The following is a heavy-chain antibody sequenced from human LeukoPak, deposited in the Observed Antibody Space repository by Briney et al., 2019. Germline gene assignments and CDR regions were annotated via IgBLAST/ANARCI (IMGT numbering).Heavy chain of an antibody. Sequence: PGRSLRLSCAASGFTFSNYAMHWVRQAPGKGLEWVAVISSDGSNKYYADSVKGRFTISRDNSKNTLYVQMNSLRAEDTAVYYCAKTETTVTASFDYWGQGTLVTVSS. CDR2: ISSDGSNK. J-gene: IGHJ4*02. CDR3: AKTETTVTASFDY. V-gene: IGHV3-30*04. D-gene: IGHD4-17*01. CDR1: GFTFSNYA.